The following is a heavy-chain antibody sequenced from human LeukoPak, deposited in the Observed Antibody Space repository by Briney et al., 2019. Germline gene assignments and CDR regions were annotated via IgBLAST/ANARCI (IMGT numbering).Heavy chain of an antibody. V-gene: IGHV4-59*01. D-gene: IGHD3-16*02. CDR3: AKYVWGSYPTFEDY. CDR1: GGSISSYY. Sequence: PSETLSLTCTVSGGSISSYYWSWIRQPPGKGLEWIGYISYSGSTNDNPSLKSRVTISVDTSKNQFSLKLSSVTAADTAVYYCAKYVWGSYPTFEDYWGQGTLVTVSS. J-gene: IGHJ4*02. CDR2: ISYSGST.